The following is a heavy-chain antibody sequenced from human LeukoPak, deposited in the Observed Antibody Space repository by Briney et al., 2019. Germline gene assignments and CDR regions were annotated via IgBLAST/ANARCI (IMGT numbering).Heavy chain of an antibody. CDR1: GYTFTSYY. CDR2: INPSGGST. Sequence: GASVKVSRKASGYTFTSYYMHWVRQAPGQGLEWMGIINPSGGSTSYAQKFQGRVTMTRDMSTSTVYMELSSLRSEDTAVYYCARAILTNYGSGSPNFDYWGQGTLVTASS. J-gene: IGHJ4*02. CDR3: ARAILTNYGSGSPNFDY. V-gene: IGHV1-46*01. D-gene: IGHD3-10*01.